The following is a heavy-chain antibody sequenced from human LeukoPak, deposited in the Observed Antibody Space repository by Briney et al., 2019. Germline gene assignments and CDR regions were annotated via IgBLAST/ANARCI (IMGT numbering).Heavy chain of an antibody. Sequence: GGSLRLSCAASGFTFSSYAMSWVRQAPGKGLEWVSAISGSGGSTYYADSVKGRFTISRDNSKNTLYLQMNSLRAEDTAVYYCAKDWGDFYGSGSYYTNWGQGTLVTVSS. J-gene: IGHJ4*02. CDR1: GFTFSSYA. CDR2: ISGSGGST. V-gene: IGHV3-23*01. D-gene: IGHD3-10*01. CDR3: AKDWGDFYGSGSYYTN.